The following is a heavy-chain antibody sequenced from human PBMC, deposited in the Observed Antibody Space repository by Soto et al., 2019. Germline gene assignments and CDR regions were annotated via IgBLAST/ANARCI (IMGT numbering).Heavy chain of an antibody. J-gene: IGHJ4*02. CDR1: GYTFTDLY. V-gene: IGHV1-2*02. Sequence: QVQLVQSGAEVKKPGASVKVSCKPSGYTFTDLYIHWVRQAPGMGLAWMGWIDPNSGASRKTQKFQGRVTLTMDTSNSTVYIELSSLSSDDTAVYYCARDKYGPLDYWGQGTLVTASS. CDR3: ARDKYGPLDY. D-gene: IGHD3-10*01. CDR2: IDPNSGAS.